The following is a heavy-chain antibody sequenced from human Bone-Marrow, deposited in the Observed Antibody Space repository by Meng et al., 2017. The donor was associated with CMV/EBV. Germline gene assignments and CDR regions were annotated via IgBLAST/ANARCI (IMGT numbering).Heavy chain of an antibody. Sequence: GESLKISCAASGFTVSSNYMSWVRQAPGKGLEWVSVIYSGGSTYYADSVKGRFTISRDNSKNTLYLQMNSLRAEDTAVYLCARENSHYDFWTGYSPPYIDYWGQGTLVTVSS. J-gene: IGHJ4*02. CDR2: IYSGGST. D-gene: IGHD3-3*01. CDR3: ARENSHYDFWTGYSPPYIDY. V-gene: IGHV3-53*01. CDR1: GFTVSSNY.